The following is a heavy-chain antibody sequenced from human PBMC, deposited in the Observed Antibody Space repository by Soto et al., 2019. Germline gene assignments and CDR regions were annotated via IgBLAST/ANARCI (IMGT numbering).Heavy chain of an antibody. CDR3: ASRDPGTSVDY. V-gene: IGHV4-4*02. J-gene: IGHJ4*02. D-gene: IGHD1-7*01. CDR1: GGSFTSNNW. CDR2: IYGTGSD. Sequence: PSETLSLTCAVSGGSFTSNNWWTWVRRPPGQGLEWIGEIYGTGSDNYNPSLKSRVTISLDESENQFSLKVTSLTAADTAVYYCASRDPGTSVDYWGQGTLVTVSS.